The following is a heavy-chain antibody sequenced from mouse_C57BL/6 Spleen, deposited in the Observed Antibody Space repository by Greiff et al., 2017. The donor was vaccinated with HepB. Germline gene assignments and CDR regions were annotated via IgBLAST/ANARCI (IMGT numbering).Heavy chain of an antibody. CDR3: ARVYYGYDGYFDV. CDR1: GYTFTSYW. V-gene: IGHV1-64*01. D-gene: IGHD2-2*01. Sequence: QVQLQQPGAELVKPGASVKLSCKASGYTFTSYWMHWVKQRPGQGLEWIGMINPNSGSTNYNEKFKSKATLTVDKSSSTAYMQLSSLTSEDSAVYYCARVYYGYDGYFDVWGTGTTVTVSS. CDR2: INPNSGST. J-gene: IGHJ1*03.